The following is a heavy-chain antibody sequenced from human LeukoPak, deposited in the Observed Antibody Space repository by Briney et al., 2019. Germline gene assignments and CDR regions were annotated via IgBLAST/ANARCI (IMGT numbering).Heavy chain of an antibody. CDR1: GGSISSGDYY. CDR2: IYYSGST. V-gene: IGHV4-30-4*08. Sequence: SETLSLTCTVSGGSISSGDYYWSWIRQPPGKGLEWIGYIYYSGSTYYNPSLKSRVTISVDTSKNQFSLKLSSVTAADTAVYYCARVGDSGGYYPFDYWGQGTLVTVSS. D-gene: IGHD3-22*01. J-gene: IGHJ4*02. CDR3: ARVGDSGGYYPFDY.